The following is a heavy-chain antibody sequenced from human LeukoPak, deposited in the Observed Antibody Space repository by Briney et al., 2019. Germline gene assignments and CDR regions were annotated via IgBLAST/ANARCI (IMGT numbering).Heavy chain of an antibody. Sequence: PGGSLRLSCAASGFTFSSYGMSWVRQAPGKGLEWVSRISGSSGGTYYADSVKGRFTISRDNSKNTLYLQMNSLRAEDTAVYYCAKRKSSPYDILTAIDYWGQGTLVTVSS. CDR3: AKRKSSPYDILTAIDY. J-gene: IGHJ4*02. D-gene: IGHD3-9*01. CDR2: ISGSSGGT. CDR1: GFTFSSYG. V-gene: IGHV3-23*01.